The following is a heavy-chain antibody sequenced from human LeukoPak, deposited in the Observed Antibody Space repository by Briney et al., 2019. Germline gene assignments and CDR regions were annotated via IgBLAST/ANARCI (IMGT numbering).Heavy chain of an antibody. CDR3: ARATMTKWGWYDY. J-gene: IGHJ4*02. Sequence: GGSLRLSCAASGFTVSSNYMSWVRQAPGKGLEWVSVIYSGGSTYYADSVKGRFTISRDNSKNTLYLQMNSLRAEDTAVYYCARATMTKWGWYDYWGQGTLVTVSS. V-gene: IGHV3-66*01. D-gene: IGHD6-19*01. CDR2: IYSGGST. CDR1: GFTVSSNY.